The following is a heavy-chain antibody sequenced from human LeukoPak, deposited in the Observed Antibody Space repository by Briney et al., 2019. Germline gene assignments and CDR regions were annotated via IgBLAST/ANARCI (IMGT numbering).Heavy chain of an antibody. CDR2: INSDGSST. CDR1: GFTFSSYW. V-gene: IGHV3-74*01. Sequence: GGSLRLSCAASGFTFSSYWMHWVRQAPGKGLVWVSRINSDGSSTSYADSVKGRFTISRDNAKNTLYLQMNSLRAEDTAVYYCAKDEFGSGGSCYSDYWGQGTLVTVSS. CDR3: AKDEFGSGGSCYSDY. J-gene: IGHJ4*02. D-gene: IGHD2-15*01.